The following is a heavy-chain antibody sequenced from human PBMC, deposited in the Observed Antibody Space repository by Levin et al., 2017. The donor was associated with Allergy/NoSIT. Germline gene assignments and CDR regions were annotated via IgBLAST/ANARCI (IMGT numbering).Heavy chain of an antibody. V-gene: IGHV4-4*02. CDR2: IYHSGST. J-gene: IGHJ6*02. Sequence: GSLRLSCAVSGGSISSSNWWSWVRQPPGKGLEWIGEIYHSGSTNYNPSLKSRVTISVDKSKNQFSLKLSSVTAADTAVYYCARDYDFWSGYYSGYGMDVWGQGTTVTVSS. CDR3: ARDYDFWSGYYSGYGMDV. CDR1: GGSISSSNW. D-gene: IGHD3-3*01.